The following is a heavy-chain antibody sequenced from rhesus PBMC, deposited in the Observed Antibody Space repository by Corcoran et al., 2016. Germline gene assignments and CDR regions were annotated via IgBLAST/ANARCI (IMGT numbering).Heavy chain of an antibody. D-gene: IGHD1-44*01. J-gene: IGHJ5-1*01. V-gene: IGHV4-122*02. CDR1: GDHISRDYSS. CDR3: AREVYNIIYRRFDV. Sequence: VQLLESGPGLQKPSATLAPTSPVPGDHISRDYSSRWIRQPPGKGLEWIGYITDSGSAIYSPSLKSRVTIARDTSDNHFSLKLPSVTAADTALYYCAREVYNIIYRRFDVWGAGVLVTVSS. CDR2: ITDSGSA.